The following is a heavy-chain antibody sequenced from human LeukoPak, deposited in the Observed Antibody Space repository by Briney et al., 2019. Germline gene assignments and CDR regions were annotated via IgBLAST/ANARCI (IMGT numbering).Heavy chain of an antibody. CDR3: ARISGERVVIAIRYNWFDP. Sequence: ASVKVSCKASGYTFTSYGISWVRQAPGQGLEWMGWISAYNGNTNYAQKLQGRVTMTTDTSTSTAYMELRSLRSDDTAVYYCARISGERVVIAIRYNWFDPWGQGTLVTVSS. D-gene: IGHD2-21*01. CDR1: GYTFTSYG. V-gene: IGHV1-18*01. CDR2: ISAYNGNT. J-gene: IGHJ5*02.